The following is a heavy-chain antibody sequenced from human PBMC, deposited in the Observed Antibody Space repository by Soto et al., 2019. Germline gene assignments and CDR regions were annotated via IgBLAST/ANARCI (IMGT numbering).Heavy chain of an antibody. Sequence: GGSLRLSCAASGFTFDDYGMSWVRQAPGKGLEWVSGINWNGGSTGYADSVKGRFTISRDNAKNSLYLQMNSLRAEDTALYYCARTYYYDSSGYQALDYWGQGTLVTVSS. V-gene: IGHV3-20*04. CDR2: INWNGGST. D-gene: IGHD3-22*01. J-gene: IGHJ4*02. CDR3: ARTYYYDSSGYQALDY. CDR1: GFTFDDYG.